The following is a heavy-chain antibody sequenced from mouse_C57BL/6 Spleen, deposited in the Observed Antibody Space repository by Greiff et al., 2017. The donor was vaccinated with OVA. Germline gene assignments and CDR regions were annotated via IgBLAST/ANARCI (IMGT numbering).Heavy chain of an antibody. CDR1: GFTFSDAW. CDR2: IRNKANNPST. V-gene: IGHV6-6*01. J-gene: IGHJ4*01. CDR3: TRNWDYAMDY. Sequence: EVKVEESGGGLVQPGGSMKLSCAASGFTFSDAWMDWVRQSPEKGLEWVAEIRNKANNPSTYYAESVKGRFTISRDDSKSSVYLQMNSLRAEDTGIYYWTRNWDYAMDYWGQGTSVTVSS. D-gene: IGHD4-1*01.